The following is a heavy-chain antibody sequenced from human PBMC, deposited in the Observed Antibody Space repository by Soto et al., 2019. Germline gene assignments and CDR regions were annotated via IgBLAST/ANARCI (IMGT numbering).Heavy chain of an antibody. Sequence: QVQLQESGPGLVKPSQTLSLTCTVSGDSISSGGYYWSWIRQHPGKGLEWIGYIYYSGTTYYNPSLGRRDTISADTSENQFSLRVNSVTVADTAVYYCVSTYYTASSGPFDYWGQGTLVTVSS. CDR3: VSTYYTASSGPFDY. J-gene: IGHJ4*02. D-gene: IGHD3-22*01. V-gene: IGHV4-31*03. CDR1: GDSISSGGYY. CDR2: IYYSGTT.